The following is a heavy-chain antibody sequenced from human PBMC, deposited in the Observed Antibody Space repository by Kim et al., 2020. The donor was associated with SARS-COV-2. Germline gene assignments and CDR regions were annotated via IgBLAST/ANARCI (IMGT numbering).Heavy chain of an antibody. D-gene: IGHD3-9*01. CDR1: GGSISSYY. CDR3: ARDPYYDILTGYYGMDV. V-gene: IGHV4-59*01. Sequence: SETLSLTCTVSGGSISSYYWSWIRQPPGKGLEWIGYIYYSGSTNYNPSLKSRVTISVDTSKNQFSLKLSSVTAADTAVYYCARDPYYDILTGYYGMDVWGRGTTVTVPS. CDR2: IYYSGST. J-gene: IGHJ6*02.